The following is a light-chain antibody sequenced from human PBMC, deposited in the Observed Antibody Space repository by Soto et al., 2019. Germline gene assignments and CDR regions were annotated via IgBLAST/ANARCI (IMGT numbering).Light chain of an antibody. V-gene: IGLV2-23*01. CDR3: CSYAASSTSYVV. CDR1: SSDVGSYNL. J-gene: IGLJ2*01. Sequence: QSVLTQPASVSGSPGQSITISCTGTSSDVGSYNLVSWYQQHPGKAPKLMIYEGSKRPSGVSNRFSGYKSGNTASLTISGLQAEDEADYYCCSYAASSTSYVVFGGGTKVTVL. CDR2: EGS.